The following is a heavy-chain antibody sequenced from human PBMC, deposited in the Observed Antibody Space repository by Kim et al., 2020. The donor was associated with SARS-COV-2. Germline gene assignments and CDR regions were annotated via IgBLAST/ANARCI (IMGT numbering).Heavy chain of an antibody. CDR1: GFTFGSYA. J-gene: IGHJ4*02. Sequence: GGSLRLSCAASGFTFGSYAMYWVRQAPGKGLEWVSTITSDDTTYYADSVEGRFTISRDNSKNTLYMQMNNLRAEDTALYFCAKGQGDSGYYTVDSWGQGTLVTVSS. CDR3: AKGQGDSGYYTVDS. V-gene: IGHV3-23*01. CDR2: ITSDDTT. D-gene: IGHD3-22*01.